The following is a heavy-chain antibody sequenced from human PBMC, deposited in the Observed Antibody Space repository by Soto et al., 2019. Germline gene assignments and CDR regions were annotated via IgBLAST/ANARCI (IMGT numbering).Heavy chain of an antibody. CDR3: ARWISGGYSDWFDP. J-gene: IGHJ5*02. CDR2: INVDNGET. V-gene: IGHV1-18*04. D-gene: IGHD1-26*01. Sequence: QDQLVQSGAEVKKPGASVKVSCKASGYNFMRYGFTWVRQAPGQGLEWMGWINVDNGETKYPQKIQGRVTMTTDTSTSTVYMELRSLTSDDTAVYYCARWISGGYSDWFDPWGHGTLVTVSS. CDR1: GYNFMRYG.